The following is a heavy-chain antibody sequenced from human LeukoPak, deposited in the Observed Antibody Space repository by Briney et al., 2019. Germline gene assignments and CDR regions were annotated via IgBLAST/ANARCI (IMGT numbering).Heavy chain of an antibody. CDR1: GYTFTGYY. D-gene: IGHD2-15*01. CDR3: AVRIQTYYYYGMDV. J-gene: IGHJ6*02. V-gene: IGHV1-2*02. Sequence: ASVTVSCKASGYTFTGYYMHWVRQAPGQGLEWMGWINPNSGGTNYAQKFQGRVTMTRDTSISTAYMELSRLRSDDTAVYYCAVRIQTYYYYGMDVWGQGTTVTVSS. CDR2: INPNSGGT.